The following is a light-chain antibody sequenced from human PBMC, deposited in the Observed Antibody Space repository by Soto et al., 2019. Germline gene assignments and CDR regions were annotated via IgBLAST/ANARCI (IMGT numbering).Light chain of an antibody. V-gene: IGLV1-40*01. CDR1: SSNIGAGYD. CDR2: GNN. Sequence: QSVLTQPPSVSGAPGQRVTISCTGSSSNIGAGYDVHWYQQLPGTAPKLLIFGNNNRPSGVPDRFSGSKSGTSASLAITGLQAEDEADYYCQSYDSSLSGWVFGGGTTLTVL. CDR3: QSYDSSLSGWV. J-gene: IGLJ3*02.